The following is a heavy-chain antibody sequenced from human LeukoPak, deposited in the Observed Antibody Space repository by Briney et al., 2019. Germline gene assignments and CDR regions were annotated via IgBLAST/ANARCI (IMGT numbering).Heavy chain of an antibody. D-gene: IGHD5/OR15-5a*01. CDR3: ARVVSSRSAVGFGP. CDR1: GFIFSDYY. CDR2: ITSDNTV. J-gene: IGHJ5*02. V-gene: IGHV3-11*01. Sequence: GGPLRLSCAASGFIFSDYYRSWIRQAPGKGLEGVSYITSDNTVYYADSVKGRFTISRDNPKNSIYLQMNSVRYEDTSFYYCARVVSSRSAVGFGPWGQGTLVTVSS.